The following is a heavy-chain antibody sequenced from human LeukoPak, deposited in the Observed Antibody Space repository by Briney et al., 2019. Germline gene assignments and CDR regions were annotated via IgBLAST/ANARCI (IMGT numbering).Heavy chain of an antibody. V-gene: IGHV3-30*02. Sequence: PGGSLRLSCAASGFTFSSYGMHWVRQAPGKGLEWVAFIRYDGSNKYYADSVKGRFTISRDNSKNTLYLQMNSLRAEDTAVYYCAKGGFRAYCSGGSCYSDYYYMDVWGKGTTVTVSS. CDR2: IRYDGSNK. J-gene: IGHJ6*03. CDR1: GFTFSSYG. CDR3: AKGGFRAYCSGGSCYSDYYYMDV. D-gene: IGHD2-15*01.